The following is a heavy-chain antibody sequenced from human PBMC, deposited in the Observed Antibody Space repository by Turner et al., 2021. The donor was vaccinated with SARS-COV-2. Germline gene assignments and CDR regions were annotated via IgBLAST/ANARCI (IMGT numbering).Heavy chain of an antibody. V-gene: IGHV3-13*05. D-gene: IGHD2-2*02. J-gene: IGHJ3*02. CDR1: GFTFSSSD. CDR2: IVTSGDP. Sequence: EVQLVESGGGLVQPGGSLRLSCAASGFTFSSSDMHWVRQATGKGLEWVSGIVTSGDPYYPGSVKGRFTISRENAKNSLYLQMNSLRAGDTAVYYCARGRGYCSSTSCYTNDAFDIWGQGTMVTISS. CDR3: ARGRGYCSSTSCYTNDAFDI.